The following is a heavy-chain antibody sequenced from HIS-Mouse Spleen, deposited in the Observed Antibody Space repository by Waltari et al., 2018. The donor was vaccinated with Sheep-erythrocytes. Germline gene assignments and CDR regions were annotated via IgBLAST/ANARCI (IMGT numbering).Heavy chain of an antibody. CDR1: GFTFSSYW. CDR2: IKQDGSEK. CDR3: ARTQDFWSYGMDV. D-gene: IGHD3-3*01. V-gene: IGHV3-7*01. Sequence: EVQLVESGGGLVQPGGSLRLSCAASGFTFSSYWMSWVRQAPGKGLEWVANIKQDGSEKYYVDSVKGRFTISRDNAKNSLYLQMNSLRAEDTAVYYCARTQDFWSYGMDVWGQGTTVTVSS. J-gene: IGHJ6*02.